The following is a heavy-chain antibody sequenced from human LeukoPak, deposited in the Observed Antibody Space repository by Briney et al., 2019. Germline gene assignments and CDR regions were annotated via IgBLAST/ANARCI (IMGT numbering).Heavy chain of an antibody. CDR2: IYYSGST. CDR1: GGSISSYY. V-gene: IGHV4-59*01. J-gene: IGHJ4*02. Sequence: SETLSLTCTGSGGSISSYYWSWIRQPPGKELEWIGYIYYSGSTNYHPSLNSRVTISVDTSKNQFSLKLSSVTAADTAVYYCAIGYRYGFDYWGQGTLVTVSS. CDR3: AIGYRYGFDY. D-gene: IGHD5-18*01.